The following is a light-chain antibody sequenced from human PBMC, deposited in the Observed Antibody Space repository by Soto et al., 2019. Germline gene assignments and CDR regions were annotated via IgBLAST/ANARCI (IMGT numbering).Light chain of an antibody. J-gene: IGKJ4*01. V-gene: IGKV1-12*01. CDR2: AAS. Sequence: DLQMTQSPSSVSASVGDRVTITCPTRQGIASSLAWYQKKPGKAPKLLIYAASSLQSGVPSRFSGSGSGSDFTLTISSLQPDDFATYYCQPANISPLTFGGGTKVAIK. CDR1: QGIASS. CDR3: QPANISPLT.